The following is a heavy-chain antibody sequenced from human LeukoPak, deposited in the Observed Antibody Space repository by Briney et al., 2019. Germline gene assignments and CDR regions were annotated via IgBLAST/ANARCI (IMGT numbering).Heavy chain of an antibody. D-gene: IGHD6-19*01. CDR3: AKTTEGQWLVTDY. CDR2: INPNGGAT. V-gene: IGHV1-2*06. Sequence: ASVKVSCKASGYTFTDYYIRWVRQAPGQGLEWMGRINPNGGATNYAQKFQGRVTMTSDTSISTAYMELSSLRSDDTAIYYCAKTTEGQWLVTDYWGQGTLVTVSS. J-gene: IGHJ4*02. CDR1: GYTFTDYY.